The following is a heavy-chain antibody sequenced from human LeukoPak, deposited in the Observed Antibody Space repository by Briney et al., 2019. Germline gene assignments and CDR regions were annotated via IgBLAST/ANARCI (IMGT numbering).Heavy chain of an antibody. V-gene: IGHV4-39*01. D-gene: IGHD2-2*01. CDR2: IYYSGST. CDR1: RGSTSSSSYY. CDR3: ARRPIVVVPAASHYFDY. J-gene: IGHJ4*02. Sequence: SETLSLTCTVSRGSTSSSSYYWGWIRQPPGRGLEWIGTIYYSGSTYYNPSLRSRVTMSVDTSRDRFSLSLSFVTAADTAVYYCARRPIVVVPAASHYFDYWGQGILVAVSS.